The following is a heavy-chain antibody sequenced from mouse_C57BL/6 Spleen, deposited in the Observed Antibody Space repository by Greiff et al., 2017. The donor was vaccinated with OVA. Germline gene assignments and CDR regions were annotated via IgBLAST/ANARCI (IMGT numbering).Heavy chain of an antibody. CDR1: GYTFTSYW. V-gene: IGHV1-74*01. CDR3: AIGDSNYPYYAMDY. J-gene: IGHJ4*01. D-gene: IGHD2-5*01. Sequence: QVQLQQPGAELVKPGASVKVSCKASGYTFTSYWMHWVKQRPGQGLEWIGRIHPSDSDTNYNQKFKGKATLTVYKSSSTAYMQLSSLTSEYSAVYYCAIGDSNYPYYAMDYWGQGTSVTVSS. CDR2: IHPSDSDT.